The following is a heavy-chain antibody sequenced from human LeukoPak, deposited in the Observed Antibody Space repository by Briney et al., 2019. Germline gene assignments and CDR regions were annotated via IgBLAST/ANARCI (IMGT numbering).Heavy chain of an antibody. D-gene: IGHD2-21*01. CDR1: GYSFTSYW. V-gene: IGHV5-51*01. CDR3: ARSAYCGGDCPLALAPKVSYFDL. J-gene: IGHJ2*01. Sequence: GESLKISCKGSGYSFTSYWIGWVRQMPGKGLEWMGIIYPGDSDTRYSPSFQGQVTISADKSISTAYLQWSSLKASDTAMYYCARSAYCGGDCPLALAPKVSYFDLWGRGTLVTVSS. CDR2: IYPGDSDT.